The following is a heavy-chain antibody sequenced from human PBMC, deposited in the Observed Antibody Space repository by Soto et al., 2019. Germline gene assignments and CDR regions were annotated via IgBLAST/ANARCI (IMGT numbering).Heavy chain of an antibody. CDR1: GFTVSSKY. J-gene: IGHJ6*03. Sequence: EVQLVESGGGLVQPGGSLRLSCAASGFTVSSKYMSWVRQAPGKGLEWVSVIYRGGSTYYADSVKGRFTISRDNSKNILYIQMNSLKVEDTAMYYCTRAAWYHPLVDYYYHMDVWGKGTTVTVSS. CDR2: IYRGGST. V-gene: IGHV3-66*01. D-gene: IGHD2-15*01. CDR3: TRAAWYHPLVDYYYHMDV.